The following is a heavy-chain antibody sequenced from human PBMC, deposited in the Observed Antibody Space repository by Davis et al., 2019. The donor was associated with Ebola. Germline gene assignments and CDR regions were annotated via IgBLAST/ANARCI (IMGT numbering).Heavy chain of an antibody. J-gene: IGHJ5*02. D-gene: IGHD3-3*01. CDR2: IYYSGST. CDR3: ARQGWSGYSLRHWLDP. V-gene: IGHV4-38-2*02. CDR1: GYSISSGYY. Sequence: SETLSLTCTVSGYSISSGYYWSWIRQPPGKGLEWIGSIYYSGSTYYNPSLKSRVTISVDTSKNQFSLKLRSVTAADTAVYYCARQGWSGYSLRHWLDPWGRGTLVTVSS.